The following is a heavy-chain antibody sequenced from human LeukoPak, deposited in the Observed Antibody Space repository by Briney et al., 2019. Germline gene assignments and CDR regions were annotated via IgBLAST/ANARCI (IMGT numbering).Heavy chain of an antibody. Sequence: ASVNVSCKASRYIFTSYAMHWVRQAPGQRRECMGGFNAFNGKTKYSQKFQGRVTITRDTSASAAYMELSSLRSEDTAVYYCARGEGVLAATETLDYWGQGTVVTVSS. CDR1: RYIFTSYA. D-gene: IGHD2-2*01. V-gene: IGHV1-3*01. CDR2: FNAFNGKT. J-gene: IGHJ4*02. CDR3: ARGEGVLAATETLDY.